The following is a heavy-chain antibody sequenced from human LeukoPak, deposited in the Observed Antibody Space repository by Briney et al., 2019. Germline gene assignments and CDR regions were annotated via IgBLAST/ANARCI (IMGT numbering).Heavy chain of an antibody. D-gene: IGHD3-9*01. Sequence: SETLSLTCTVSGGSISSSSYYWGWIRQPPGKGLEWIGSIYYGGSTYYNPSLKSRVTISVDTSKNQFSLKLSSVTAADTAVYYCARENYDILTGKPGYYYYYGMDVWGQGTTVTVSS. CDR3: ARENYDILTGKPGYYYYYGMDV. V-gene: IGHV4-39*07. CDR2: IYYGGST. J-gene: IGHJ6*02. CDR1: GGSISSSSYY.